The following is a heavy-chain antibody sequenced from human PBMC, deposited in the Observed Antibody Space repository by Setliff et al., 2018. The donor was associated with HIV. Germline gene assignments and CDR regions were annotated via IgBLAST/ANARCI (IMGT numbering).Heavy chain of an antibody. D-gene: IGHD1-26*01. V-gene: IGHV1-69*10. CDR1: GGTFSSYA. CDR3: TTGVRWELLARWYGMDV. CDR2: IIPILGIA. J-gene: IGHJ6*02. Sequence: SSVKVSCKASGGTFSSYAISWVRQAPGQGLEWMGGIIPILGIANYAQKFQGRVTITADESTSTAYMELSSLRSEDTAVYYCTTGVRWELLARWYGMDVWGQGTTVTVSS.